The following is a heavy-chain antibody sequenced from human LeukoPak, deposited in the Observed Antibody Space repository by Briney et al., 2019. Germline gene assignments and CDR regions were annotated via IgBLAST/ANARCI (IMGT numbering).Heavy chain of an antibody. Sequence: GASVTVSFKASGYTFTSYGISWVRQAPGQGLEWMGWISAYNGNTNYAQKLQGRVTMTTDTSTSTAYMELRSLRSDDTAVYYCARESEARYYYYGMDVWGQGTTVTVSS. CDR2: ISAYNGNT. CDR3: ARESEARYYYYGMDV. J-gene: IGHJ6*02. CDR1: GYTFTSYG. V-gene: IGHV1-18*01.